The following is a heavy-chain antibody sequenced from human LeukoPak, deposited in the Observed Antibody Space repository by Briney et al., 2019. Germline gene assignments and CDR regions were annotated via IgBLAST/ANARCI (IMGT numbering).Heavy chain of an antibody. J-gene: IGHJ4*02. CDR2: INPSGGST. CDR1: GGTFSSYA. V-gene: IGHV1-46*01. CDR3: ARAYDFPDY. D-gene: IGHD3-3*01. Sequence: ASVKVSCKASGGTFSSYAISWVRQAPGQGLEWMGIINPSGGSTSYAQKFQGRVTMTRDTSTSTVYMELSSLRSEDTAVYYCARAYDFPDYWGQGTLVTVSS.